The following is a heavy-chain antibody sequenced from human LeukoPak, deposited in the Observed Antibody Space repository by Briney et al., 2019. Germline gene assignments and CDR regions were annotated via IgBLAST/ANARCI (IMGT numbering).Heavy chain of an antibody. CDR3: ARDATHYGEMGNVGHAFDI. Sequence: PGGSLRLSCAASGFTFGTYWMHWVRQAPGKGLVWVARISSDGSATIYTDSVRGRFTISRDNAKNSLYLQMNSLRAEDPAVYYCARDATHYGEMGNVGHAFDIWGQGTMVIVSS. CDR2: ISSDGSAT. CDR1: GFTFGTYW. V-gene: IGHV3-74*01. J-gene: IGHJ3*02. D-gene: IGHD4-17*01.